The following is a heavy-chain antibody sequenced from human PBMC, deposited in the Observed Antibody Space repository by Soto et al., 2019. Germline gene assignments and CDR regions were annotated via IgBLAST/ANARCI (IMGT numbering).Heavy chain of an antibody. D-gene: IGHD3-22*01. CDR3: ARVRSPYYYDSSGRFDY. Sequence: QVQLVQSGAEVKKPGASVKVSCKASGYTFTSYGIIWVRQAHGQGLEWMGWISAYNGNTNYAQKLKGRVTMTTDTSTSTAYMELRSLRSDDTAVYYCARVRSPYYYDSSGRFDYWGQGTLVTVSS. CDR2: ISAYNGNT. CDR1: GYTFTSYG. J-gene: IGHJ4*02. V-gene: IGHV1-18*01.